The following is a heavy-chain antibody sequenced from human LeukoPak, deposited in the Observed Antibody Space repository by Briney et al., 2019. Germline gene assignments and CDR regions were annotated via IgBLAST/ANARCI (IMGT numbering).Heavy chain of an antibody. D-gene: IGHD3-22*01. J-gene: IGHJ4*02. Sequence: RSETLSLTCALSGGSLSGGSEYWGWVRQPRGRGREWIGYIHYSGSTNYNPSLKSRVTILVDTSKNQYSLKLTSVTAADTAVYSCAGSDYYDSSGYSFDYWGQGTLVIVSS. CDR2: IHYSGST. CDR1: GGSLSGGSEY. V-gene: IGHV4-61*01. CDR3: AGSDYYDSSGYSFDY.